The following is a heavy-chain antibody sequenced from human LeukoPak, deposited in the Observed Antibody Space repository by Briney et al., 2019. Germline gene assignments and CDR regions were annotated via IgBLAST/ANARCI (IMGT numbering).Heavy chain of an antibody. Sequence: SETLSLTCTVSGGSISSYYWSWIRQPPGKGLEWIGYIYYSGSTNYNPSLKSRVTISVETSKNQFSLKLSSVTAADTAVYYCAREFDYDGGGYFDYWGQGTLVTVSS. D-gene: IGHD4-17*01. V-gene: IGHV4-59*01. CDR3: AREFDYDGGGYFDY. J-gene: IGHJ4*02. CDR1: GGSISSYY. CDR2: IYYSGST.